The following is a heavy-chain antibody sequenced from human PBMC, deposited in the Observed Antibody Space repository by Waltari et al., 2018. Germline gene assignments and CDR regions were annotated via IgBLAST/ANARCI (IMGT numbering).Heavy chain of an antibody. D-gene: IGHD1-1*01. CDR1: GGSISSSSYY. Sequence: QLQLQESGPGLVKPSETLSLTCTVSGGSISSSSYYWGWIRQPPGKGLEWIGSIYYSGSTYYNPSLKSRVTISVDTSKNQFSLKLSSVTAADTAVYYCARAGGTTKFDYWGQGTLVIVSS. V-gene: IGHV4-39*07. CDR3: ARAGGTTKFDY. J-gene: IGHJ4*02. CDR2: IYYSGST.